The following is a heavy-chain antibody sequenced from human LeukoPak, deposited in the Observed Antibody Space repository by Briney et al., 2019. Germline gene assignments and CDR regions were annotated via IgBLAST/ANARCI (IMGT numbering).Heavy chain of an antibody. CDR3: ARGERIVVVPAAKRSPWTAFDY. Sequence: SVKVSCKASGGTFSGYAISWVRQAPGQGLEWMGGIIPIFGTANYAQKFQGRVTITADESTSTACMELSSLRSEDTAVYYCARGERIVVVPAAKRSPWTAFDYWGQGTLVTVSS. J-gene: IGHJ4*02. D-gene: IGHD2-2*01. CDR2: IIPIFGTA. V-gene: IGHV1-69*13. CDR1: GGTFSGYA.